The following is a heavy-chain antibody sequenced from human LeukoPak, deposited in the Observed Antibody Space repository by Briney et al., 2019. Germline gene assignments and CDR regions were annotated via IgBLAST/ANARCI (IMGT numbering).Heavy chain of an antibody. D-gene: IGHD1-7*01. CDR2: INPSGGST. Sequence: EASVKVSCKASGYTFTSYYMHWVRQAPGQGLEWMGIINPSGGSTSYAQKFQGRVTMTRDTSISTAYMELSSLRSEDTAVYYCARGRSRTRSFTPYYFDYWGQGTLVTVSS. J-gene: IGHJ4*02. CDR3: ARGRSRTRSFTPYYFDY. CDR1: GYTFTSYY. V-gene: IGHV1-46*01.